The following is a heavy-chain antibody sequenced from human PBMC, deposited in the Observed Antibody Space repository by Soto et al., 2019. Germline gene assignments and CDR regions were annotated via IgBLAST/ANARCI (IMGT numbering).Heavy chain of an antibody. CDR1: GFTFSSYS. V-gene: IGHV3-21*01. J-gene: IGHJ3*02. CDR2: ISSSSSYI. D-gene: IGHD5-12*01. Sequence: GGSLRLSCAASGFTFSSYSMNWVRQAPGKGLEWVSSISSSSSYIYYADSVKGRFTISRDNAKNSLYLQMNSLRAEDTAVYYCARTRGDSGYDSSYPVGDAFDIWGQGTMVTVSS. CDR3: ARTRGDSGYDSSYPVGDAFDI.